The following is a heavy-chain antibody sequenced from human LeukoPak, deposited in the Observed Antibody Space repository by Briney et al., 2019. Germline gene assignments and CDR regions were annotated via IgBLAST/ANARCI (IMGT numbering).Heavy chain of an antibody. V-gene: IGHV3-74*01. CDR1: GFTLRNYW. Sequence: GGSLRLSCTASGFTLRNYWMHWVRQVPGKRLVWVSRISCDGSVTNYADSVQGRFTISRDNAKNILYLQINSLRSEDTADYYCARYSSSSGGASYYLDYWGHGTLVTVSS. CDR3: ARYSSSSGGASYYLDY. D-gene: IGHD6-6*01. J-gene: IGHJ4*01. CDR2: ISCDGSVT.